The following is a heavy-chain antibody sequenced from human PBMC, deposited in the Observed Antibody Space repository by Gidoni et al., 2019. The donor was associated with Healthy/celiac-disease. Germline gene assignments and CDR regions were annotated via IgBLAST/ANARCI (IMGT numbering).Heavy chain of an antibody. CDR2: IYHSGST. V-gene: IGHV4-4*02. CDR3: ARDRRYCTNGVCYPSPPYGMDV. Sequence: QVQLQESGPGLVKPSGTLSLTCAVSGGSISSSNWWNWGRQPPGKGLEWFGEIYHSGSTNYNPSLKSRVTISVDKSKNQFSLKLSSVTAADTAVYYCARDRRYCTNGVCYPSPPYGMDVWGQGTTVTVSS. D-gene: IGHD2-8*01. J-gene: IGHJ6*02. CDR1: GGSISSSNW.